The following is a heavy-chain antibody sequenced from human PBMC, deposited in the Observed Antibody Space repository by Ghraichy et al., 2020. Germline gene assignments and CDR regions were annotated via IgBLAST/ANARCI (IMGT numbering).Heavy chain of an antibody. Sequence: SETLSLTCTVSGGSISSSSYYWGWIRQPPGKGLEWIGSIHYTGSTYYNPSLKSRVTISVDTSKNQFSLKLNSVTAADTAVYYCARGTVTDHWYFDLWGRGTLVTVSS. V-gene: IGHV4-39*01. D-gene: IGHD4-17*01. CDR2: IHYTGST. CDR3: ARGTVTDHWYFDL. CDR1: GGSISSSSYY. J-gene: IGHJ2*01.